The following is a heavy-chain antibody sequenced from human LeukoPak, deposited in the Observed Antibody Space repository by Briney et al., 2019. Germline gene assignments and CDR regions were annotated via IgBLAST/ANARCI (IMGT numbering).Heavy chain of an antibody. V-gene: IGHV1-18*01. CDR2: ISAYNGDT. CDR1: GYTFTSYG. Sequence: ASVKVSCKASGYTFTSYGISWVRQAPGQGLEWMGWISAYNGDTNYAQKLQGRVTMTRDTSISTAYMELSRLRSDDTAVYYCASTGGSGSYFYYYYYYMDVWGKGTTVTVSS. J-gene: IGHJ6*03. D-gene: IGHD1-26*01. CDR3: ASTGGSGSYFYYYYYYMDV.